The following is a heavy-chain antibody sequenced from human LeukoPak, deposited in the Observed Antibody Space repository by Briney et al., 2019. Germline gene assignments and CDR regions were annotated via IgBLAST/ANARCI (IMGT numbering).Heavy chain of an antibody. Sequence: GGSLRLSCAAAGFSVSSSYMTWVRQSPDKGLEWVSVIYTADSGGSTHYADSVRGRFTISRDSSKNTLYLQMNSLRVEDSAVYFCTRTDSDRLYGTLDFWGQGTLDTVSS. D-gene: IGHD2-8*01. CDR3: TRTDSDRLYGTLDF. CDR2: IYTADSGGST. V-gene: IGHV3-66*01. CDR1: GFSVSSSY. J-gene: IGHJ4*02.